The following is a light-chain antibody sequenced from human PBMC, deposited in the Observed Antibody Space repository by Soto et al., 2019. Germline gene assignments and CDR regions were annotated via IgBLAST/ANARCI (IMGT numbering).Light chain of an antibody. CDR2: EVN. CDR3: QSYDSSLSDFWV. J-gene: IGLJ3*02. V-gene: IGLV2-14*01. Sequence: QSALTQPASVSGSPGQSITISCGGTSSDVGAYIYVSWYQQYPGKAPKLIIYEVNNRPSGVSGRFSGSKSDTTAFLTITGLQAEDEADYYCQSYDSSLSDFWVFGGGTKVTVL. CDR1: SSDVGAYIY.